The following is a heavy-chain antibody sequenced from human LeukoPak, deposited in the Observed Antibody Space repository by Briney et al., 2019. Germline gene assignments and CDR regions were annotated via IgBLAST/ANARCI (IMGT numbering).Heavy chain of an antibody. J-gene: IGHJ4*02. V-gene: IGHV3-48*01. CDR2: ISAGSSTI. CDR1: GFTFSTYT. CDR3: ARGGCSGGSCHFDY. D-gene: IGHD2-15*01. Sequence: GGSLRLSCAASGFTFSTYTMNWVRQAPGKGLEWISYISAGSSTIYYADSVKGRFIISRDNAKNSLYLQLNILEAEDTALYYCARGGCSGGSCHFDYWGQGTLVSVSS.